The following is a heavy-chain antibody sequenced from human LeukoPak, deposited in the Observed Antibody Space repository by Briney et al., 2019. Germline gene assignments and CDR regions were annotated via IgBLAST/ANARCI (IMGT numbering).Heavy chain of an antibody. Sequence: SETLSLACTVSGGSVSSNTYYWSWIRQPPGKGLEWIGYIYYSGSTNYNPSLKSRVTISVDMSKNQFSLKLNSITAADTAVYYCARESGDQYFDYWGQGTLVTVFS. V-gene: IGHV4-61*01. D-gene: IGHD4-17*01. CDR3: ARESGDQYFDY. CDR2: IYYSGST. CDR1: GGSVSSNTYY. J-gene: IGHJ4*02.